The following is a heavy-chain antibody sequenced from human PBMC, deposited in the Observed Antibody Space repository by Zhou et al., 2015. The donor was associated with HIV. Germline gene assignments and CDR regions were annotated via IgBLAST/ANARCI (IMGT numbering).Heavy chain of an antibody. D-gene: IGHD3-10*01. J-gene: IGHJ4*02. V-gene: IGHV1-69*17. CDR2: IIPIFDMA. CDR3: ARGRFSRRGVNWFGEMGPIDY. CDR1: GGTFSDSD. Sequence: QVQLVQSGTEVKKPGSSVKVSCKASGGTFSDSDIAWVRQAPGQGLEWMGGIIPIFDMANSAQKFRGRLIITADKSTRTAYMELSSLRYEDAAVYFCARGRFSRRGVNWFGEMGPIDYWGQGTLVTVSS.